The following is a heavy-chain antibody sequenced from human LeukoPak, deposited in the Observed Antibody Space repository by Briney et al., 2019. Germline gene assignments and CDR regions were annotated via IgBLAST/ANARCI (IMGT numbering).Heavy chain of an antibody. J-gene: IGHJ4*02. CDR3: ARLDGDSLFDY. V-gene: IGHV4-39*01. Sequence: SQTLSLTCTVSGGSISSSTYYWGWIRQPPGKGLEWIGSIYYSGSTYYNPSLKSRVTIFVDTSKNQFSLKLSSVTAADTAVYYCARLDGDSLFDYWGQGTLVTVSS. CDR1: GGSISSSTYY. D-gene: IGHD4-17*01. CDR2: IYYSGST.